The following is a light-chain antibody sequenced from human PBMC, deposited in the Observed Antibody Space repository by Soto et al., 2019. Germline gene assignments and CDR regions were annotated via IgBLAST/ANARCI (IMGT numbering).Light chain of an antibody. CDR3: HQYNNWPPVT. J-gene: IGKJ1*01. CDR2: GAS. V-gene: IGKV3-15*01. Sequence: DRVMTHSPATLSASPGESTTLSCSASQSVNHNLAWYHQKPGQPPRLLIYGASPRAPGVPARFSGSGTGTDSTLTISSLQSEDFGVYYCHQYNNWPPVTFGQGTKVDIK. CDR1: QSVNHN.